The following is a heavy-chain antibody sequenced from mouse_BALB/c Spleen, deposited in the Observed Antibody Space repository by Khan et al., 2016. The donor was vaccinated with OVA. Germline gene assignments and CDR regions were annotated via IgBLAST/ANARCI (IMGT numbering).Heavy chain of an antibody. D-gene: IGHD2-3*01. Sequence: QVQLQQSGAELAKPGASVKMSCKASGYTFTSYWMHWVKQRPGQGLEWIGYINPSAGYTDYNQKFKDKATLTADKSSSTAYMQLNSLTSEGSAVYYCSRDGMDYWGQGTTLTVAS. J-gene: IGHJ2*01. CDR1: GYTFTSYW. V-gene: IGHV1-7*01. CDR2: INPSAGYT. CDR3: SRDGMDY.